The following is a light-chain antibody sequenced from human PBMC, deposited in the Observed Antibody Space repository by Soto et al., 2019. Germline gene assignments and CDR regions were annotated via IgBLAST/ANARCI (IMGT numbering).Light chain of an antibody. J-gene: IGLJ3*02. V-gene: IGLV2-11*01. CDR3: CSYAGSYTLWV. Sequence: QSVLTQPRSVSGSPGQSVAISCTGTSSDAGGYNFVSWYQQHPGKAPKLIIYDVSKRPSGVPDRFSGSKSGNTASLTLSGLQAEDEADYYCCSYAGSYTLWVFGGGTKLTVL. CDR2: DVS. CDR1: SSDAGGYNF.